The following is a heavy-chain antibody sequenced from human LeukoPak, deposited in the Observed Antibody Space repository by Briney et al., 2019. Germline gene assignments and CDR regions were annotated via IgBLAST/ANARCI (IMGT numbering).Heavy chain of an antibody. Sequence: ASVKVSCKASGYTFTGYYMHWERQAPGQGLEWMGWINPDSGGTNYAQKFRGWVTMTRDTSISTAYMELSRLRSDDTAVYYCARGLWFRELFDYWGQGTLVTVSS. D-gene: IGHD3-10*01. CDR2: INPDSGGT. CDR1: GYTFTGYY. V-gene: IGHV1-2*04. J-gene: IGHJ4*02. CDR3: ARGLWFRELFDY.